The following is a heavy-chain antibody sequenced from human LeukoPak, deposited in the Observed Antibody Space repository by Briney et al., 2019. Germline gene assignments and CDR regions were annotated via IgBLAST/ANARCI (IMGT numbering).Heavy chain of an antibody. Sequence: SETPSVTRTVSGGSISSDSYFWGWIRQPPGKGLEWIGSMDYSGTTYYNPSLKSRLTISVHTSKNQFSLKLSSVTAADTAVYYCAIYVGMAPLFHHWRQGTRVTVSA. CDR3: AIYVGMAPLFHH. V-gene: IGHV4-39*05. J-gene: IGHJ4*02. CDR2: MDYSGTT. CDR1: GGSISSDSYF. D-gene: IGHD5-24*01.